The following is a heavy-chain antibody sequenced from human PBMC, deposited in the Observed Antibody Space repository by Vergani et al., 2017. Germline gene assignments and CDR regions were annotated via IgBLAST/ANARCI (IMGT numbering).Heavy chain of an antibody. CDR2: INPNSGGT. CDR1: GYTFTGYY. CDR3: SRDLGQQLVRRGIDY. V-gene: IGHV1-2*02. Sequence: QVQLVQSGAEVKKPGASVKVSCKASGYTFTGYYMHWVRQAPGQGLEWMGWINPNSGGTNYAQMFQGRVTMTSDTSISTAYMELSRLRSDDTAVDYYSRDLGQQLVRRGIDYWGQGTLVTVSS. D-gene: IGHD6-13*01. J-gene: IGHJ4*02.